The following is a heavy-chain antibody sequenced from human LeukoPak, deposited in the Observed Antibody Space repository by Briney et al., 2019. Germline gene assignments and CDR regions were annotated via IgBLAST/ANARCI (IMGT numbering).Heavy chain of an antibody. Sequence: GGSLRLSCAASGFTFSSYDMHWVRQATGKGLEWVSAITTAGNTYYPGSVRGRFTISRENGKNSLYLQMNSLRAGDTAVYYCARERASGEGMDVWGQGTTVTVSS. CDR3: ARERASGEGMDV. J-gene: IGHJ6*02. V-gene: IGHV3-13*01. CDR2: ITTAGNT. D-gene: IGHD3-10*01. CDR1: GFTFSSYD.